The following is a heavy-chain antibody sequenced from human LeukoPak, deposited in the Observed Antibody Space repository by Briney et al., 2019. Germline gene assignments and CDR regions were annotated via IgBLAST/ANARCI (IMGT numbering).Heavy chain of an antibody. J-gene: IGHJ3*02. D-gene: IGHD2-21*01. CDR1: GLTFSNVW. Sequence: PGGSLRLSCAVPGLTFSNVWMHWVRQAPGQGLVWVSRINSAGSSTVYADPVKGRFTISRDNANNMLYLQMNSLRAEDTAVYYCASFRDSDIWGQGTMVTVSS. V-gene: IGHV3-74*01. CDR3: ASFRDSDI. CDR2: INSAGSST.